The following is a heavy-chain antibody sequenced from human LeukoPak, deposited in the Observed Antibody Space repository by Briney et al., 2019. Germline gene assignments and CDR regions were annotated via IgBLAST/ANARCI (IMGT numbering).Heavy chain of an antibody. CDR2: IKSKTDGGTT. Sequence: GGSLRLSCAASGFTVSSNYMSWVRQAPGKGLEWVGRIKSKTDGGTTDYAAPVKGRFTISRDDSKNTLYLQMNSLKTEDTAVYYCTTDPDYYDSSGYRSAFDIWGQGTMVTVSS. CDR3: TTDPDYYDSSGYRSAFDI. J-gene: IGHJ3*02. V-gene: IGHV3-15*01. CDR1: GFTVSSNY. D-gene: IGHD3-22*01.